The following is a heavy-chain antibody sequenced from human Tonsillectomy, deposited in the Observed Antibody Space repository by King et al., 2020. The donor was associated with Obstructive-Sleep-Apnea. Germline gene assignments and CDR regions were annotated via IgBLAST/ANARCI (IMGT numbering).Heavy chain of an antibody. CDR2: IRYDGSNK. D-gene: IGHD3-9*01. CDR1: GFTFSSYG. V-gene: IGHV3-30*02. CDR3: AKEASWLLSQFDY. J-gene: IGHJ4*02. Sequence: VQLVESGGGVVQPGGSLRLSCAASGFTFSSYGMHWVRQAPGKGLEWVAFIRYDGSNKYYADSVKGRFTISRDNSKNTLYLQMSSLRAEDTAVYYCAKEASWLLSQFDYWGQGTLVTVSS.